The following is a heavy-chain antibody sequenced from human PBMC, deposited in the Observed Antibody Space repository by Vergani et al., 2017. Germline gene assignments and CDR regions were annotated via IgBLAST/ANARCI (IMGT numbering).Heavy chain of an antibody. Sequence: EVQVVQSGGGLVKPGGSLRLSCETSGFIFSDYNLNWVRQAPGSGLEWVASISGRSSYVNYAVSVKGRFTISRDNAMNSLFLQMNSLRAEDTAVYYCVREETFYDSVSDYLAGYFDHWGQGALVTVSS. CDR2: ISGRSSYV. CDR1: GFIFSDYN. V-gene: IGHV3-21*02. D-gene: IGHD3-3*01. CDR3: VREETFYDSVSDYLAGYFDH. J-gene: IGHJ4*02.